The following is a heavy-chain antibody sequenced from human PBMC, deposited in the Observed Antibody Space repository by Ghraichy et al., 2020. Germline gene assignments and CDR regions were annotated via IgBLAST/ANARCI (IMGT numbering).Heavy chain of an antibody. CDR1: GFTFSSYS. J-gene: IGHJ6*02. V-gene: IGHV3-21*01. D-gene: IGHD7-27*01. CDR3: AKGTGGRGYYYAMDV. Sequence: LSLTCAASGFTFSSYSMHWVRQAPGKGLEWVSSISSKGHYLYYADSMKGRFTISRDNAKNTMYLQMNSLRAEDTAVYYCAKGTGGRGYYYAMDVWGQGTTVTVSS. CDR2: ISSKGHYL.